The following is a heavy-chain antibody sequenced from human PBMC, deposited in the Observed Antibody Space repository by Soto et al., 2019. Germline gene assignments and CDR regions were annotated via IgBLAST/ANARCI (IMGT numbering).Heavy chain of an antibody. Sequence: QVQLVQSGADVKKPGSSVTVSCKASGGTFSYYTISWVRQAPGQGLEWMGRIIPILGIANYAQKFQGRVTITADKSTSTAYMELSSLRSEDTAVYYCASRYSSSDYWGQGTLVTVSS. CDR2: IIPILGIA. CDR1: GGTFSYYT. D-gene: IGHD6-19*01. J-gene: IGHJ4*02. CDR3: ASRYSSSDY. V-gene: IGHV1-69*02.